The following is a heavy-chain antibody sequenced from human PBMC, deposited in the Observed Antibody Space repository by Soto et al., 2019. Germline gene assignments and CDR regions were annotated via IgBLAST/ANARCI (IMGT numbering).Heavy chain of an antibody. CDR3: AKAVIPNRYYFDY. CDR2: ISGSGGST. CDR1: GYTFRSDA. J-gene: IGHJ4*02. D-gene: IGHD3-22*01. Sequence: EVQLLESGGGLVQPGGSLRLSCAACGYTFRSDAMNWVRQAPGKGLEWVSAISGSGGSTYYADSVKGRFTISRDNSKNTLYLQMSSLRAEDTAVYYCAKAVIPNRYYFDYWGQGTLVTVSS. V-gene: IGHV3-23*01.